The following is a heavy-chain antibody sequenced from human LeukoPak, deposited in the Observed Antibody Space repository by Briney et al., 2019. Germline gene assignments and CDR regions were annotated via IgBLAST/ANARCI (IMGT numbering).Heavy chain of an antibody. CDR1: GFTVSSNY. CDR3: AGRRYGGNFFDY. J-gene: IGHJ4*02. Sequence: GGSLRLSCAASGFTVSSNYMSRVRQAPGKGLEWVSIIYSGGSTYYADSVKGRFTISRDDSKNTLYLQMNSLRVEDTGVYYCAGRRYGGNFFDYWGQGTLVTVSS. CDR2: IYSGGST. D-gene: IGHD4-23*01. V-gene: IGHV3-66*01.